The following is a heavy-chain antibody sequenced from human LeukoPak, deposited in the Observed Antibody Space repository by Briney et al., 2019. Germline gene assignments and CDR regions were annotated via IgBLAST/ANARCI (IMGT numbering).Heavy chain of an antibody. D-gene: IGHD6-19*01. V-gene: IGHV4-59*12. CDR3: ARGNIAVA. J-gene: IGHJ5*02. CDR2: IYYSGTT. CDR1: GGSISDYY. Sequence: SETLSLTCTVSGGSISDYYWSWIRQSPGKGLEWIGYIYYSGTTNYNPSLKSRVTISVDTSKNQFSLKLSSVTAADTAVYYCARGNIAVAWGQGTLVTVSS.